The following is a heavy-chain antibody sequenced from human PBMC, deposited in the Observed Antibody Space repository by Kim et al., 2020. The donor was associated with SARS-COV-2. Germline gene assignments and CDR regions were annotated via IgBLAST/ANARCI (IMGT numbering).Heavy chain of an antibody. V-gene: IGHV4-61*01. D-gene: IGHD3-3*01. J-gene: IGHJ6*02. CDR1: GGSIGIMSYS. Sequence: SETLSLTCSVSGGSIGIMSYSWSWIRQPPGKGLEWIGYRDYSGSTNYSPYLKSRVSIAVDTSKKQVSLRLRSVTTADSAVYYCAGHDLWNGHIIVDVWGQGTTVTVSS. CDR3: AGHDLWNGHIIVDV. CDR2: RDYSGST.